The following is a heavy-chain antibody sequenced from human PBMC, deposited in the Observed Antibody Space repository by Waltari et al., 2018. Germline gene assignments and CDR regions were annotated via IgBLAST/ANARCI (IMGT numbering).Heavy chain of an antibody. D-gene: IGHD3-10*01. J-gene: IGHJ4*02. Sequence: EVQLLESGGGLVQPGGSLRLYCAASGFTFSSYAMSWVRQAPGKGLEWVSAISGSGGSTYYADSVKGRFTISRDNSKNTLYLQMNSLRAEDTAVYYCAKTLGGMVRGVIILFDYWGQGTLVTVSS. CDR3: AKTLGGMVRGVIILFDY. CDR2: ISGSGGST. CDR1: GFTFSSYA. V-gene: IGHV3-23*01.